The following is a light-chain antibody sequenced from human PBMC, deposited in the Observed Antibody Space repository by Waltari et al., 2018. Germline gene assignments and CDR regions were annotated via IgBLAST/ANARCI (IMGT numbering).Light chain of an antibody. Sequence: QTALTQPASVSGSPGQSTTISCTGTSSDVGTYNLVFWYQQHPGKDPKLMIYDVTTQPSGVSSRFSASRSGNTASLTISGRQAEDEADYYCCSYNDGPYVFGTGTKVTVL. V-gene: IGLV2-23*02. J-gene: IGLJ1*01. CDR3: CSYNDGPYV. CDR1: SSDVGTYNL. CDR2: DVT.